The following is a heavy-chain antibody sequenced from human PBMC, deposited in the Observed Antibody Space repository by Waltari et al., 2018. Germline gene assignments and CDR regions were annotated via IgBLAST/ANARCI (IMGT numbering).Heavy chain of an antibody. Sequence: QVQLVQSGDEARKPGASVQVACKVSGYTITELPIPWVRRARGKGLEWMGGFDPEDGETSYAQKFQGRVTMTEDTSTDTAYMELSSLRSEDTAVYYCATGGPCYGGNSNDAFDIWGQGTMVTVSS. J-gene: IGHJ3*02. CDR1: GYTITELP. V-gene: IGHV1-24*01. CDR2: FDPEDGET. D-gene: IGHD4-17*01. CDR3: ATGGPCYGGNSNDAFDI.